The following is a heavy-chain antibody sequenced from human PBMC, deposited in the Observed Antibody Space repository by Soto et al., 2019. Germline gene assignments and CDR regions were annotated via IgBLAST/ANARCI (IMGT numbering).Heavy chain of an antibody. D-gene: IGHD3-9*01. CDR1: GFSLSTSVVG. CDR3: APWGDVVLTQY. J-gene: IGHJ4*02. CDR2: IYWDDDK. Sequence: QITLKESGPTLVKPTQTLTLTCTFSGFSLSTSVVGVGWIRQPPGKALEWLALIYWDDDKRYSPSLKSRLTITTDTAKNQVVLTMTNMDPVDTATDYWAPWGDVVLTQYWGQGTLVTVSS. V-gene: IGHV2-5*02.